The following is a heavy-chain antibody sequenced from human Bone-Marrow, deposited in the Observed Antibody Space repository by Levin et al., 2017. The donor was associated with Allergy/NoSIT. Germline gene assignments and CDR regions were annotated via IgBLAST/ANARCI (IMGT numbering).Heavy chain of an antibody. CDR3: AKEGTWGAGDAFET. Sequence: GGSLRLSCAASGFTFSSYIMHWVRQAPGKGLEWVATVFFDGGNKFYAESVKGRFTISRDNSRNTLFLQMNSLRGEDTAVDYCAKEGTWGAGDAFETWGQGTMVTVSS. CDR2: VFFDGGNK. J-gene: IGHJ3*02. V-gene: IGHV3-30-3*01. CDR1: GFTFSSYI. D-gene: IGHD7-27*01.